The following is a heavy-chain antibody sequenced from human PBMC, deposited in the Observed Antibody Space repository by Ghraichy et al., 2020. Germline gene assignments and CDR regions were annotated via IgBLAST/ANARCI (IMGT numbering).Heavy chain of an antibody. V-gene: IGHV1-58*02. CDR2: IVVGSGNT. Sequence: SVKVSCKASGFTFTSSAMQWVRQARGQRLEWIGWIVVGSGNTNYAQKFQERVTITRDMSTSTAYMELSSLRSEDTAVYYCAAIRPTGSYYLGVPDAFDIWGQGTMVTVSS. J-gene: IGHJ3*02. CDR1: GFTFTSSA. D-gene: IGHD1-26*01. CDR3: AAIRPTGSYYLGVPDAFDI.